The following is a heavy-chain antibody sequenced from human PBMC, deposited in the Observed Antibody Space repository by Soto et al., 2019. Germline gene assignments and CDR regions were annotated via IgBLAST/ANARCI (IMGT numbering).Heavy chain of an antibody. J-gene: IGHJ3*02. D-gene: IGHD2-2*03. CDR3: ARIIGYCRNNDCSWTFDI. CDR2: FYPGDSTS. V-gene: IGHV5-51*01. Sequence: ESLKISCKTSGYSFISYWVAWVRQKPGKGLEWMGTFYPGDSTSTYSPSFQGQVTISVDKSISTAYLHLSSLKASDTAMYYCARIIGYCRNNDCSWTFDIWGQGTTVTVSS. CDR1: GYSFISYW.